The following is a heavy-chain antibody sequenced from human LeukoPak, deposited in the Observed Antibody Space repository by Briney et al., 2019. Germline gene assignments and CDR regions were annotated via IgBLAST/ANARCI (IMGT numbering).Heavy chain of an antibody. V-gene: IGHV1-24*01. J-gene: IGHJ4*02. CDR1: GYTFTGYY. Sequence: GASVKVSCKASGYTFTGYYMHWVRQAPGKGLEWMGGFDPEDGETIYAQKFQGRVTMTEDTSTGTAYMELSSLRSEDTAVYYCATARYSSSWQLYYFDYWGQGTLVTVSS. CDR2: FDPEDGET. D-gene: IGHD6-13*01. CDR3: ATARYSSSWQLYYFDY.